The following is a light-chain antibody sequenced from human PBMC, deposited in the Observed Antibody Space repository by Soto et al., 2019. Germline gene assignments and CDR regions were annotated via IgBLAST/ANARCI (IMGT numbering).Light chain of an antibody. CDR1: SSDVGSYNL. V-gene: IGLV2-23*01. CDR2: EAF. Sequence: QSVLTQPASVSGSPGQSITISCTGTSSDVGSYNLVSWYQQHPGTAPKLMIYEAFKRPSGVSNRFSGSKSGDMASLTISGLQAEDEADYYCCSYAGSTTLDVFGTGTKVTVL. CDR3: CSYAGSTTLDV. J-gene: IGLJ1*01.